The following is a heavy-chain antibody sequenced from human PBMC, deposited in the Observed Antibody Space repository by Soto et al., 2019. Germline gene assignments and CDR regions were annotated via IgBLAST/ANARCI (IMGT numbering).Heavy chain of an antibody. V-gene: IGHV4-31*03. Sequence: SETLSLTCTVSGGSISSGGYYWSWIRQHPGKGLEWIGYIYYSGSTYYNPSLKSRVTISVDTSKNQFSLKLSSVTAADTAVYYCARGRGIVVTINRSLLFDPWGQGTLVTVSS. J-gene: IGHJ5*02. CDR1: GGSISSGGYY. D-gene: IGHD5-12*01. CDR2: IYYSGST. CDR3: ARGRGIVVTINRSLLFDP.